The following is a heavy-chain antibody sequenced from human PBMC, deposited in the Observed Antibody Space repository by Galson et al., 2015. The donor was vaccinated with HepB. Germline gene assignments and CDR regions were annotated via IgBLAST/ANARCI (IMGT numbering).Heavy chain of an antibody. Sequence: QSGAEVKKPGESLKISCKGSGYSFTSYWIGWVRQMPGKGLEWMGIIYPGDSDTRYSPSFQGQVTISADKSISTAYLQWSSLKASDTAMYYCARLARGYSSSWDKNHFDYWGQGTLVTVSS. D-gene: IGHD6-13*01. CDR2: IYPGDSDT. CDR1: GYSFTSYW. J-gene: IGHJ4*02. V-gene: IGHV5-51*01. CDR3: ARLARGYSSSWDKNHFDY.